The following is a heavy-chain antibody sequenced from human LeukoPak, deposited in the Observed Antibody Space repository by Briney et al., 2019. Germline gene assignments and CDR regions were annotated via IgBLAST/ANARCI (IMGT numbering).Heavy chain of an antibody. CDR3: ARKQLVTRNFDY. Sequence: VASVTVSCKASGYTFTSYGISWVRQAPGQGLEWMGWISAYNGNTNYAQKLQGRVTMTTDTSTSTAYMELRSLRSDDTAVYYCARKQLVTRNFDYWGQGTLVTVSS. CDR1: GYTFTSYG. CDR2: ISAYNGNT. D-gene: IGHD6-13*01. V-gene: IGHV1-18*01. J-gene: IGHJ4*02.